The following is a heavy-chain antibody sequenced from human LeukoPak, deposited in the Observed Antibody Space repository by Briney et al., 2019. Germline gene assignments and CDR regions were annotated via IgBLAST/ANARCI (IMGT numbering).Heavy chain of an antibody. J-gene: IGHJ6*03. Sequence: SVKVSCKASGGTFSYYTISWVRQAPGQGLEWMGRIIPFLGITNYAQKFQGRVTITADKSTSTAYMELSSLRSGDTAVYYCARATSEIPAAALTGSKYYYYYYMDVWDKGTTVTVSS. D-gene: IGHD2-2*01. CDR1: GGTFSYYT. CDR3: ARATSEIPAAALTGSKYYYYYYMDV. V-gene: IGHV1-69*02. CDR2: IIPFLGIT.